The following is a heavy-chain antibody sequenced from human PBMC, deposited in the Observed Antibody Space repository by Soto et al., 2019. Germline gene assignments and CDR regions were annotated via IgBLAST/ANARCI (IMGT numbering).Heavy chain of an antibody. D-gene: IGHD4-17*01. J-gene: IGHJ4*02. V-gene: IGHV4-30-2*01. CDR1: GGSISSGGYS. Sequence: SETLSLTCAVSGGSISSGGYSWSWIRQPPGKGLEWIGYIYHSGSTYYNPSLKSRVTISVDRSKNQFSLKLSSVTAADTAVYYCASTGNRHDYGDYAQGLPVYWGQGTLVTVSS. CDR2: IYHSGST. CDR3: ASTGNRHDYGDYAQGLPVY.